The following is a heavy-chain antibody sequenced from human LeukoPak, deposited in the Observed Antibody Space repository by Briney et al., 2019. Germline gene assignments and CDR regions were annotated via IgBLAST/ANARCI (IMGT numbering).Heavy chain of an antibody. Sequence: GGSLRLSCAPSGFTFSSYWMHWVRQAPGKGLVWASRINSDGSSTSYADSVKGRFTISRDNAKNTLYLQMNSLRAEDTAVYYCARGRFRYDSSGYQVDYWGQGTLVTVSS. CDR2: INSDGSST. CDR3: ARGRFRYDSSGYQVDY. D-gene: IGHD3-22*01. J-gene: IGHJ4*02. V-gene: IGHV3-74*01. CDR1: GFTFSSYW.